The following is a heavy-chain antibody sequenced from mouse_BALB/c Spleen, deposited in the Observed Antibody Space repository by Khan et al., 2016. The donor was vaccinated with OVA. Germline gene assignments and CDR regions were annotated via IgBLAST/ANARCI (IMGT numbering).Heavy chain of an antibody. CDR3: ARDYGSSYYYFDY. CDR1: GYSITSDYA. J-gene: IGHJ2*01. CDR2: ISYSGST. V-gene: IGHV3-2*02. D-gene: IGHD1-1*01. Sequence: EVKLLESGPGLVKPSQSLSLTCTVTGYSITSDYAWNWIRQFPGNKLEWMGYISYSGSTSYNPSLKSRISITRDTSKTQFFLQLNSVTTEDTATYYCARDYGSSYYYFDYWGQGTTLTVSS.